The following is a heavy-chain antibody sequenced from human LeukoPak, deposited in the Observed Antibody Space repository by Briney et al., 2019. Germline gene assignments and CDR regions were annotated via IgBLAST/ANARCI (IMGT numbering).Heavy chain of an antibody. Sequence: SETLSLTCAVYGGSFSAYYWSWIRQPPGKGLEWIGEINHSGSTNYNPSLKSRVTISVDTSKNQFSLKLSSVTAADTAVYYCARGLLRPYYYYGMDVWGQGTTVTVSS. CDR3: ARGLLRPYYYYGMDV. V-gene: IGHV4-34*01. J-gene: IGHJ6*02. D-gene: IGHD3-3*01. CDR2: INHSGST. CDR1: GGSFSAYY.